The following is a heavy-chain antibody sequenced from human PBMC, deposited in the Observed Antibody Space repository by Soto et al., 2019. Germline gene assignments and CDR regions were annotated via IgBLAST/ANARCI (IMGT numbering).Heavy chain of an antibody. D-gene: IGHD6-13*01. CDR2: IRSKANSYAT. CDR3: TRHPSSRYGVDV. Sequence: GGSLRLSCAASGFTFSGSAMHWVRQASGKGLEWVGRIRSKANSYATAYAASVKGRFTISRDDSKNTAYLQMNSLKTEDTAVYYCTRHPSSRYGVDVWGQGTTVTVSS. CDR1: GFTFSGSA. J-gene: IGHJ6*02. V-gene: IGHV3-73*01.